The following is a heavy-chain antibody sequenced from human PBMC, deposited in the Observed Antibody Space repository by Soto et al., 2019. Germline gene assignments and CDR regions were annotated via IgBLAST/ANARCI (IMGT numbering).Heavy chain of an antibody. J-gene: IGHJ4*02. CDR1: GFTFSSYG. V-gene: IGHV3-33*01. D-gene: IGHD3-22*01. CDR2: IWYDGSNK. Sequence: GWSLRLSCAASGFTFSSYGMHWVRQAPGKGLEWVAVIWYDGSNKYYADSVKGRFTISRDNSKNTLYLQMNSLRAEDTAVYYCARDRHRWRIVVAPCDYWGQGTLVTVSS. CDR3: ARDRHRWRIVVAPCDY.